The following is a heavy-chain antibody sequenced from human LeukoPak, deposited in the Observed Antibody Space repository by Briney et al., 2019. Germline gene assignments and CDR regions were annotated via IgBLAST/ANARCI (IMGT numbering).Heavy chain of an antibody. CDR1: GFPFSSYS. J-gene: IGHJ4*02. CDR3: ARDRTGTPYYDSLTGYPDY. D-gene: IGHD3-9*01. V-gene: IGHV3-21*01. Sequence: GSLRLSCAASGFPFSSYSMNWVRQAPGKGLEWVSSISSSASYIYCADSMKGRVSISRDNARDSLYLHLNSLRVEDTAMYYCARDRTGTPYYDSLTGYPDYWGQGTLVTVSS. CDR2: ISSSASYI.